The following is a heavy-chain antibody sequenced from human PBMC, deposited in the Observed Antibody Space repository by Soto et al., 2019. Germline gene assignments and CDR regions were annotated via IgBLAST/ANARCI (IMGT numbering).Heavy chain of an antibody. CDR3: ARERYYDILTGYTSPGWFDP. CDR2: IKQDGSEK. J-gene: IGHJ5*02. CDR1: GFTFSSYW. D-gene: IGHD3-9*01. Sequence: LRLSCAASGFTFSSYWMSWVRQAPGKGLEWVANIKQDGSEKYYVDSVKGRFTISRDNAKNSLYLQMNSLRAEDTAVYYCARERYYDILTGYTSPGWFDPWGQGTLVTVSS. V-gene: IGHV3-7*03.